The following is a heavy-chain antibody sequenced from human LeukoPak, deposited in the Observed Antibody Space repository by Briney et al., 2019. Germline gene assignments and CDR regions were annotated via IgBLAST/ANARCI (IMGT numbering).Heavy chain of an antibody. CDR2: IIPIFGTT. D-gene: IGHD6-13*01. V-gene: IGHV1-69*06. Sequence: ASVKVSCKASGGTFSSYAITWVRQTPGQGLEWMGGIIPIFGTTNYAQKFQDRVTISADKSTSTAYMKLSSLRSEDTAVYYCARVVGLTGYSSNWYSGYYYYMDVWGKGTTVTVSS. J-gene: IGHJ6*03. CDR3: ARVVGLTGYSSNWYSGYYYYMDV. CDR1: GGTFSSYA.